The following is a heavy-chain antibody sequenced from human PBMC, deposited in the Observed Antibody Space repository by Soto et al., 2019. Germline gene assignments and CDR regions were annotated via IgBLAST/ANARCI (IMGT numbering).Heavy chain of an antibody. Sequence: PSETLSLTCTVSGGSISDYYWSWIRQPPGKRLEWIGYMFDTGNINYNPSLRSRLTISVDTSKNQLSLKMTSVTAADTAVYYCARQQGYGWFDPWGQGTLVTVSS. CDR1: GGSISDYY. CDR2: MFDTGNI. D-gene: IGHD5-18*01. V-gene: IGHV4-59*08. J-gene: IGHJ5*02. CDR3: ARQQGYGWFDP.